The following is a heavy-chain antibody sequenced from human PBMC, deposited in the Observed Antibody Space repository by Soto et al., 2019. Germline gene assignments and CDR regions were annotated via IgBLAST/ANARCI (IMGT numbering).Heavy chain of an antibody. J-gene: IGHJ6*02. D-gene: IGHD6-25*01. CDR1: GYTFTDYY. V-gene: IGHV1-2*02. CDR3: ASSGRYYYYGMDV. CDR2: INPNSGGT. Sequence: ASVKVSCKASGYTFTDYYMHWVRQAPGQGLEWMGWINPNSGGTNYAQKLQGRVTMTRDTSISTAYMELSRLRSDDTAVYYCASSGRYYYYGMDVWGQGTTVTV.